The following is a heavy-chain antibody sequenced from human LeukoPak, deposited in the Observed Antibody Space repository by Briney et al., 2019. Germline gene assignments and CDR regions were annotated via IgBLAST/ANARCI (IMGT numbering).Heavy chain of an antibody. V-gene: IGHV1-2*06. CDR1: GYTFTGYY. CDR3: AKVPWIDYYYGMDV. J-gene: IGHJ6*02. D-gene: IGHD2-2*03. CDR2: INPNSGGT. Sequence: ASVKVSCKASGYTFTGYYMHWVRQAPGQGLEWMGRINPNSGGTNYAQKFQGRVTMTRDTSISTAYMELSRLRSDDTAVYYCAKVPWIDYYYGMDVWGQGTTVTVAS.